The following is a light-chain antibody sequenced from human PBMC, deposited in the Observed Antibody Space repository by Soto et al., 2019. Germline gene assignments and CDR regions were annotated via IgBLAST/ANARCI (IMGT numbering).Light chain of an antibody. CDR2: DTS. J-gene: IGKJ1*01. V-gene: IGKV3-11*01. Sequence: EIVLSQSPATLSFSPGERAALSCRAHQSISSYLAWYKQKPVQAPTLLNYDTSNRATGIPARFSGSGSGTDFTLTISSPEPEDFAVYYGQKSSNCPPMFGQGTKVDIK. CDR3: QKSSNCPPM. CDR1: QSISSY.